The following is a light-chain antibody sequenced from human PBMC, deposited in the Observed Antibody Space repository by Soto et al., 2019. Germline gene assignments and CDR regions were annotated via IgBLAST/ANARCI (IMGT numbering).Light chain of an antibody. Sequence: QSVLTQPASVSGSPGQSITISCTGTSSDVGGYNYVSWYQQHPGKAPKLMIYEVSNRPSGVSNRFSGSKSGNTASLTISGLQAEDEADYYCSSYTSSSTLVVFGTGTKVTLL. V-gene: IGLV2-14*01. CDR1: SSDVGGYNY. J-gene: IGLJ1*01. CDR3: SSYTSSSTLVV. CDR2: EVS.